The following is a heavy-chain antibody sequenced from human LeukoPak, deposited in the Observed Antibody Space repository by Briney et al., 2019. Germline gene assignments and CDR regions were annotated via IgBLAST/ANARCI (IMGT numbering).Heavy chain of an antibody. Sequence: RPGGSLRLSCAASGFTFSDYAMSWARQAPGKGLEWLSAITGSGRSTYYADSVKGRFTISRDSSKNTLYLQMNSLRVEDTAVYYCAKDLIFAPQPSDYWGQGTLVTVSS. J-gene: IGHJ4*02. D-gene: IGHD3-3*01. CDR2: ITGSGRST. CDR1: GFTFSDYA. CDR3: AKDLIFAPQPSDY. V-gene: IGHV3-23*01.